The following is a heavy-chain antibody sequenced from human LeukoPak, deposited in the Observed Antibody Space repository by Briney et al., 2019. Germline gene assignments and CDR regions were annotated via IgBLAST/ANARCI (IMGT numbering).Heavy chain of an antibody. CDR1: GYDFKNYG. D-gene: IGHD6-6*01. V-gene: IGHV1-18*01. J-gene: IGHJ4*02. CDR2: ISGFSGDT. Sequence: GASVKVSCKASGYDFKNYGIMWARQAPGQGLEWMGCISGFSGDTKFGPKFQGRVTLTADTSTATAYMEVRSLRSDDTATYYCARYKNRYSSPSNFEFWGQGTQVTVSS. CDR3: ARYKNRYSSPSNFEF.